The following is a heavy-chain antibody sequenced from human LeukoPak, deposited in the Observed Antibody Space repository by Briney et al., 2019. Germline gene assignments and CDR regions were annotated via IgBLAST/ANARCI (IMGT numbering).Heavy chain of an antibody. CDR1: GGSISSYY. CDR2: IYFSGAT. CDR3: ASSPPGYYSGWFSF. V-gene: IGHV4-59*01. D-gene: IGHD6-19*01. J-gene: IGHJ4*02. Sequence: MPSETLSLTCAVSGGSISSYYWNWIRQPPGKGLEWIGYIYFSGATSYNPSLKSRATISVDTSKNQFSLKLRSVTAADTAVYYCASSPPGYYSGWFSFWGQGTPVTVSS.